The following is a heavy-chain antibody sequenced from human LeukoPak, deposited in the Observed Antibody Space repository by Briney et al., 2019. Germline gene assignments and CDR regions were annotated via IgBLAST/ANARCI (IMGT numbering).Heavy chain of an antibody. V-gene: IGHV3-21*01. J-gene: IGHJ2*01. D-gene: IGHD3-16*01. CDR1: GFTFSSYA. CDR3: ARDGGDDWYFDL. CDR2: ISSSSSYI. Sequence: GGSLRLSCAASGFTFSSYAMSWVRQAPGKGLEWVSSISSSSSYIYYADSVKGRFTISRDNAKNSLYLQMNSLRAEDTAVYYCARDGGDDWYFDLWGRGTLVTVSS.